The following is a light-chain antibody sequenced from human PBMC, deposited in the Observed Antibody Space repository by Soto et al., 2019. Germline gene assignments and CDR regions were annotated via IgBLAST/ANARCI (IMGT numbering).Light chain of an antibody. CDR3: QQYNSHPT. V-gene: IGKV1-5*03. CDR2: TAS. CDR1: QSISSW. Sequence: DFQMTQSPSTLSASVGDRVTITCRASQSISSWLAWYQQKPGKAPKPLIYTASSLESGVPSRFSGSPSGKDFPPTISRLPEDDFATYCRQQYNSHPTFGGGTKVVIK. J-gene: IGKJ4*01.